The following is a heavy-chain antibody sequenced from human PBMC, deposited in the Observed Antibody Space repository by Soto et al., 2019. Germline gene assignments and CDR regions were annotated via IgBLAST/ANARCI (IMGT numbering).Heavy chain of an antibody. CDR3: ARLPNLSSGWELGMSLDYYGMDV. CDR1: GYSFTSYW. D-gene: IGHD6-19*01. CDR2: IYPGDSDT. J-gene: IGHJ6*02. V-gene: IGHV5-51*01. Sequence: GESLKISCKGSGYSFTSYWIGWVRQMPGKGLEWMGIIYPGDSDTRYSPSFQGQVTISADKSISTAYLQWSSLKASDTAMYYCARLPNLSSGWELGMSLDYYGMDVWGQGTTVTVSS.